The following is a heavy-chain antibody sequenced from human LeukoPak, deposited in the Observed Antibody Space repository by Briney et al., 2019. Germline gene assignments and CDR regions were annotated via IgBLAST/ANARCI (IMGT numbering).Heavy chain of an antibody. J-gene: IGHJ3*02. Sequence: SETLSLTCTVSGGSISSGDYYWSWIRQPPGKGLEWIGYIYYSGSTYYNPPLKSRVTISVDTSKNQFSLKLSSVTAADTAVYYCARAASYGDGAIDIWGQGTMVTVSS. CDR1: GGSISSGDYY. CDR3: ARAASYGDGAIDI. D-gene: IGHD4-17*01. V-gene: IGHV4-30-4*08. CDR2: IYYSGST.